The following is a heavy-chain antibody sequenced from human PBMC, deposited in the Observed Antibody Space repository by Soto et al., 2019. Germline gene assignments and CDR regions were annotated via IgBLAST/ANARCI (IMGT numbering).Heavy chain of an antibody. J-gene: IGHJ4*02. CDR3: AREGNNGDYVPHFDY. Sequence: GGSLRLSCAASGFTFSSYGMHWVRQAPGKGLEWVAVIWYDGSNKYYADSVKGRFTISRDNSKNTLYLQMNSLRAEDTAVYYCAREGNNGDYVPHFDYWGQGTLVTVSS. D-gene: IGHD4-17*01. CDR1: GFTFSSYG. CDR2: IWYDGSNK. V-gene: IGHV3-33*01.